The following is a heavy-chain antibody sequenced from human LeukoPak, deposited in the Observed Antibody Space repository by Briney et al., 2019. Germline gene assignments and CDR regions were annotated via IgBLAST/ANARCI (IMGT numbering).Heavy chain of an antibody. J-gene: IGHJ3*02. CDR2: ISYDGSNK. CDR3: ARDGIVVVPAAPQRAFDI. CDR1: RFTFSSYA. V-gene: IGHV3-30-3*01. Sequence: GRSLRLSCAASRFTFSSYAMHWVRQAPGKGLEWVAVISYDGSNKYYADSVKGRFTISRDNSKNTLYLQMNSLRAEDTAVYYCARDGIVVVPAAPQRAFDIWGQGTMVTVSS. D-gene: IGHD2-2*01.